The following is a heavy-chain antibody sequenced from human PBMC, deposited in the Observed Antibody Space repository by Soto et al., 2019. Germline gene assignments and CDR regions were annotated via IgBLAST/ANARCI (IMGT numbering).Heavy chain of an antibody. V-gene: IGHV1-69*13. Sequence: SVKVSCKASGDTFSSYAISWVRQAPGKGLEWMGKIIPTFGRTNYAQKFQGRLTISADDSTSTAYMKLSSVTAADTAVYYCAGAYGDYVRRRGLYYYYGMDVWGQGTTGTVS. CDR2: IIPTFGRT. CDR1: GDTFSSYA. CDR3: AGAYGDYVRRRGLYYYYGMDV. J-gene: IGHJ6*02. D-gene: IGHD4-17*01.